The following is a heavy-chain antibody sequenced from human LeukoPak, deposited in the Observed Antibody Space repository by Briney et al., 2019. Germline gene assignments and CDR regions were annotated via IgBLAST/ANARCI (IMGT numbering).Heavy chain of an antibody. CDR3: ARGVEGSGWTGNFGY. D-gene: IGHD6-19*01. Sequence: GGSLRLSCAASGFTFSTYAMHWVRQAPGKGLEWVALISYDGSNKYYADSVKGRFAISRDNSKNTLYLQMNSLRSEDTAVYYCARGVEGSGWTGNFGYWGQGTLVTVSS. V-gene: IGHV3-30*09. J-gene: IGHJ4*02. CDR1: GFTFSTYA. CDR2: ISYDGSNK.